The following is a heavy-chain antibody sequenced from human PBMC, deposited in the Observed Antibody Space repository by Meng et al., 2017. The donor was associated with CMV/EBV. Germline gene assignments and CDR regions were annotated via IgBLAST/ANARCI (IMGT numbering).Heavy chain of an antibody. V-gene: IGHV3-30*03. Sequence: GGSLRLSCAASGFTFSSYGMHWVRQSPGKGLEWVAVISNDRNNKYYADSVKGRFTISRDNSKNTLYLQMNSLRAEDTAVYYCARAPRTGLEWLLLSSRWFDPWGQGTLVTVSS. CDR1: GFTFSSYG. J-gene: IGHJ5*02. CDR2: ISNDRNNK. CDR3: ARAPRTGLEWLLLSSRWFDP. D-gene: IGHD3-3*01.